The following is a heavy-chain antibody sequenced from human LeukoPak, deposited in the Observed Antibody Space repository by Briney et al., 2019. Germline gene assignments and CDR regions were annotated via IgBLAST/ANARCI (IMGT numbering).Heavy chain of an antibody. Sequence: PGGSLRLSCAASGFTFSSYSMNWVRQAPGKGLEWVSAISGSGGSTYYADSVKGRFTISRDNSKNTLYLQMNSLRAEDTAVYYCANLYYYDSSDDAFDIWGQGTMVTVSS. CDR2: ISGSGGST. CDR1: GFTFSSYS. V-gene: IGHV3-23*01. CDR3: ANLYYYDSSDDAFDI. D-gene: IGHD3-22*01. J-gene: IGHJ3*02.